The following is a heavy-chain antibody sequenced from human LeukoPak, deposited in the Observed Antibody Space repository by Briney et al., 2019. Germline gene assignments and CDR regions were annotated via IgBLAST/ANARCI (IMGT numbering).Heavy chain of an antibody. V-gene: IGHV3-33*01. J-gene: IGHJ3*02. CDR2: IWYDGSNE. CDR3: ARDRSYDSSGYYYRGRTDAFDI. D-gene: IGHD3-22*01. CDR1: GFTFSSYG. Sequence: GGSLRLSCAASGFTFSSYGMHWVRQAPGKGLEWVALIWYDGSNEDYVDSVKGRFTISRDNSKNTLYLQIDSLRAEDTAVYYCARDRSYDSSGYYYRGRTDAFDIWGQGTMVTVSS.